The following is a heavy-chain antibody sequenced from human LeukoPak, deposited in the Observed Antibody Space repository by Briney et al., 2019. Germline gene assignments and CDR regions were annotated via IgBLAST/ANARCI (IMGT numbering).Heavy chain of an antibody. J-gene: IGHJ6*02. D-gene: IGHD6-6*01. CDR1: GYTFTSYA. Sequence: ASVKVSCKASGYTFTSYAMHWVRQAPGQRLEWMGWINAGNGNTKYSQKFQGRVTIARDTSASTAYMELSSLRSEDTAVYYCAGPINISSSTGYYYYGMDVWGQGTTVTVSS. V-gene: IGHV1-3*01. CDR2: INAGNGNT. CDR3: AGPINISSSTGYYYYGMDV.